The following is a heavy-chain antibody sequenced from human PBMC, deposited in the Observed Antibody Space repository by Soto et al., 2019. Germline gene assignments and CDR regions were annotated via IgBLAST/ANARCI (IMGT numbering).Heavy chain of an antibody. CDR2: IYPGDSDT. D-gene: IGHD2-15*01. Sequence: GESLKISCNGSGYTFTSYWIGWVRQMPGEGLEWLGVIYPGDSDTRYSPSFQGQVTISADKSINTAYLQWGSLKASDSAIYYCARSPGNAGSFSEYWGQGTLVTVSS. V-gene: IGHV5-51*01. CDR1: GYTFTSYW. J-gene: IGHJ4*02. CDR3: ARSPGNAGSFSEY.